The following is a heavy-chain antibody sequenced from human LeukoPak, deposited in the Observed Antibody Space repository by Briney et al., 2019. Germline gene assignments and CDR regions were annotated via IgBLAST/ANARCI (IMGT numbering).Heavy chain of an antibody. Sequence: GGSLRLSCAASGFTFSSYEMNWVRQAPGKGLEWDSYISSSGSTIYYADSVKGRFTISRDNAKNSLYLQMNSLRAEDTAVYYCARGAHSSGWYYYYYMDVWGKGATVTVSS. CDR2: ISSSGSTI. CDR1: GFTFSSYE. J-gene: IGHJ6*03. D-gene: IGHD6-19*01. CDR3: ARGAHSSGWYYYYYMDV. V-gene: IGHV3-48*03.